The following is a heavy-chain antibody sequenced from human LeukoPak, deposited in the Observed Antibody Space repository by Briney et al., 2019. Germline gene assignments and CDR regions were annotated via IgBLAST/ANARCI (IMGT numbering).Heavy chain of an antibody. CDR3: ARGLGANFDY. Sequence: SETLSLTCAVYGGSFSGYYWSWIRQPPGKGLEWIGEINHSGSTNYNPSLKSRVTISVDTSKNQFSLKLSSVTAADTAVYYCARGLGANFDYWGQGTLVTVSS. J-gene: IGHJ4*02. CDR1: GGSFSGYY. V-gene: IGHV4-34*01. D-gene: IGHD1-26*01. CDR2: INHSGST.